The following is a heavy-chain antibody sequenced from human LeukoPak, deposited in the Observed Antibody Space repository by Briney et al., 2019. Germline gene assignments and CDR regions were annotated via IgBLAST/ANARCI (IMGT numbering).Heavy chain of an antibody. J-gene: IGHJ4*02. V-gene: IGHV3-30*18. CDR1: GFTFSSYG. Sequence: GRSLRLSCAASGFTFSSYGMHWVRQAPGKGLEWVAVISYDGSNKYYADSVRGRFTISRDNSKNTLYLQMNSLRAEDTAVYYYAKGSGITGTTAYFDYWGQGTLVTVSS. CDR3: AKGSGITGTTAYFDY. CDR2: ISYDGSNK. D-gene: IGHD1-20*01.